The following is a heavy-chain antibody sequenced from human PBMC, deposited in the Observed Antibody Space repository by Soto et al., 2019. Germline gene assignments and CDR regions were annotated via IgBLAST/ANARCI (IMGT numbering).Heavy chain of an antibody. CDR2: IYYSGST. CDR1: GGSISSGGYY. CDR3: ARGTGTEDYFDY. J-gene: IGHJ4*02. V-gene: IGHV4-31*03. Sequence: SETLSLTCTVSGGSISSGGYYWSWIRQHPGKGLEWIGYIYYSGSTYYNPSLKSRVTISVDTSKNQFSLKLSSVTAADTAVYYCARGTGTEDYFDYWGQGTLVTVSS. D-gene: IGHD1-1*01.